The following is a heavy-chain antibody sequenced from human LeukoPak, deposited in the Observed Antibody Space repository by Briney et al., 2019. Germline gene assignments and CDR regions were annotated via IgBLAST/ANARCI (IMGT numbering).Heavy chain of an antibody. CDR1: GFTFSSYA. Sequence: GRSLRLSCAASGFTFSSYAMSWVRQAPGKGLEWVAVISYDGSNKYYADSVKGRFTISRDNSKNTLYLQMNSLRAEDTAVYYCARTTVTTLFDYWGQGTLVTVSS. D-gene: IGHD4-17*01. CDR3: ARTTVTTLFDY. CDR2: ISYDGSNK. J-gene: IGHJ4*02. V-gene: IGHV3-30*04.